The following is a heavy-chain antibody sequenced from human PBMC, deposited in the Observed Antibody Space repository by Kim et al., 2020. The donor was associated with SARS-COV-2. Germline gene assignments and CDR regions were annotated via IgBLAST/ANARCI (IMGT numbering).Heavy chain of an antibody. CDR3: ASLSTGYVWDKFDY. J-gene: IGHJ4*02. V-gene: IGHV3-74*01. CDR2: VNSDGSST. Sequence: GGSLRLSCAASGFTFSSYWMHWVRQGPGKGLVWVSRVNSDGSSTSYADSVKGRFTISRDNARNTLYLQMNRLGAEATAVEYCASLSTGYVWDKFDYLGQGTLVTVSS. CDR1: GFTFSSYW. D-gene: IGHD3-16*01.